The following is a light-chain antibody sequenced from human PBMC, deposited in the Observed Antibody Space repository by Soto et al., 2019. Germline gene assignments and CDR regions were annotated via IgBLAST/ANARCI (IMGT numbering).Light chain of an antibody. Sequence: DIQLTQSPSSLSASVGDRVTITCRASQIITSYLNWYQHKPGTAPKLLIYAASTLQSGVPSRFIGSGSVTHFTLTITSLQPEDFATYYCQQSYITPLTFGPGTRVDVK. CDR1: QIITSY. CDR3: QQSYITPLT. CDR2: AAS. J-gene: IGKJ3*01. V-gene: IGKV1-39*01.